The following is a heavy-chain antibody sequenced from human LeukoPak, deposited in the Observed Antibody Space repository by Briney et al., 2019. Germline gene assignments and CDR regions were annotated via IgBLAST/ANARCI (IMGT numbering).Heavy chain of an antibody. CDR3: ARLAVAGLYYFDY. CDR1: GFTFSSYE. J-gene: IGHJ4*02. Sequence: GGSLRLSCAASGFTFSSYEMNWVRQAPGKGLEWVSYISSSGSTIYYADSVKGRFTISRDNSKNTLYLQMNSLRAEDTAVYYCARLAVAGLYYFDYWGEGTLVTVSS. CDR2: ISSSGSTI. V-gene: IGHV3-48*03. D-gene: IGHD6-19*01.